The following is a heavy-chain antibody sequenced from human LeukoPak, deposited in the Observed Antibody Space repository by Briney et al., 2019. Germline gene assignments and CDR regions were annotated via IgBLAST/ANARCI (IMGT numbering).Heavy chain of an antibody. CDR3: AKEKYYYDTSGYYPFDY. CDR2: IGGSGYST. Sequence: GGSLRLSCAASGFTFSSFAMNWVRQAPGKGLEWVSGIGGSGYSTYYADSVKGRFTISRDNSKSTLYLQMSGLRAEDTAVYYCAKEKYYYDTSGYYPFDYWGQGTLVTVSS. V-gene: IGHV3-23*01. J-gene: IGHJ4*02. CDR1: GFTFSSFA. D-gene: IGHD3-22*01.